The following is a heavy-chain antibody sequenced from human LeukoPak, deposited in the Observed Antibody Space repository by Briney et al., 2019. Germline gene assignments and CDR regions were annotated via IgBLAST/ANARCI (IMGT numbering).Heavy chain of an antibody. Sequence: SETLSLTCTVSGGSISSYYWSWIRQPPGKGLEWIGEINHSGSTNYNPSLKSRVTISVDTSKNQFSLKLSSVTAADTAVYYCARGLVGITMVRGKSYYFDYWGQGTLVTVSS. J-gene: IGHJ4*02. V-gene: IGHV4-34*01. CDR2: INHSGST. CDR1: GGSISSYY. CDR3: ARGLVGITMVRGKSYYFDY. D-gene: IGHD3-10*01.